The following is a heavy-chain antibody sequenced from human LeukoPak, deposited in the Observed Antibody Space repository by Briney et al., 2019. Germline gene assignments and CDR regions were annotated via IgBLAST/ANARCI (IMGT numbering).Heavy chain of an antibody. J-gene: IGHJ6*03. Sequence: PSETLSLTCTVSGGSISSHYWSWTRQPPGKGLEWIGYIYYSGSTNYNPSLKSRVTISVDTSKNQFSLKLSSVTAADTAVYYCARWRVDTGYYYMDVWGKGTTVTVSS. V-gene: IGHV4-59*11. D-gene: IGHD5-18*01. CDR1: GGSISSHY. CDR2: IYYSGST. CDR3: ARWRVDTGYYYMDV.